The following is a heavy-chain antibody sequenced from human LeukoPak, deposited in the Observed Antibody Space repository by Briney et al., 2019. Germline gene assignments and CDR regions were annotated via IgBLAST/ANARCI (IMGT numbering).Heavy chain of an antibody. V-gene: IGHV3-9*01. J-gene: IGHJ4*02. CDR1: GFTFDDYA. Sequence: GGSLRLSCAASGFTFDDYAMHWVRQAPGQGLEWVSGISWNSGSIGYADSVKGRFTISRDNAKNSLYLQMNSLRAEDTALYYCAKVPSDGYNSGFDYWGQGTLVTVSS. CDR2: ISWNSGSI. D-gene: IGHD5-24*01. CDR3: AKVPSDGYNSGFDY.